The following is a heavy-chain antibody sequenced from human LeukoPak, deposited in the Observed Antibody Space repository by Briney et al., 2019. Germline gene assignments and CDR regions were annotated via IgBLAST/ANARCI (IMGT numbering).Heavy chain of an antibody. V-gene: IGHV3-30-3*01. J-gene: IGHJ4*02. CDR3: ARVALRGIAAAHADY. CDR2: ISYDGSNK. Sequence: PGRSLRRSCAASGFTFSSYAMHWVRQAPGKGLEWVAVISYDGSNKYYADSVKGRFTISRDNSKNTLYLQMNSLRAEDTAVYYCARVALRGIAAAHADYWGQGTLVTVSS. D-gene: IGHD6-13*01. CDR1: GFTFSSYA.